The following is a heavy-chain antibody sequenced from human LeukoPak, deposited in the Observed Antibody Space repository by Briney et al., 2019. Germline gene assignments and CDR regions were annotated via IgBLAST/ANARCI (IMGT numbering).Heavy chain of an antibody. CDR1: GGSISSYY. Sequence: SETLSLTCTVSGGSISSYYWSWIRQPPGKGLEWIGYIYYSGSTNYNPSLKSRVTISVDTSKNQFSLKLSSVTAADTAVYYCARSIGDFWSGYPNWFDPWGQGTLVTVSS. CDR2: IYYSGST. D-gene: IGHD3-3*01. V-gene: IGHV4-59*08. CDR3: ARSIGDFWSGYPNWFDP. J-gene: IGHJ5*02.